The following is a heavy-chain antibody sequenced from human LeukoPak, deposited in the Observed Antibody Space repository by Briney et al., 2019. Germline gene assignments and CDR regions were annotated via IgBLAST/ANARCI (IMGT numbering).Heavy chain of an antibody. J-gene: IGHJ3*02. V-gene: IGHV4-59*08. CDR3: ARHIGAWAFDI. CDR1: GGSISGYY. CDR2: IYDEGNT. Sequence: SETLSFTCTVSGGSISGYYWSWVRQSSGKGLEWIANIYDEGNTKKNPSLKSRVTISRDMSKNQVSLKLTSVTAADTAIYYCARHIGAWAFDIWGQGTMVTVSS.